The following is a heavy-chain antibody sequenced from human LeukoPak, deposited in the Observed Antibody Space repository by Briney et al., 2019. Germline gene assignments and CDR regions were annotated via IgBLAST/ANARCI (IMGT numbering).Heavy chain of an antibody. CDR2: IWYDGSNK. CDR3: ARDGRIAEAGTLTFDY. CDR1: GFTFSSYG. D-gene: IGHD6-19*01. V-gene: IGHV3-33*01. J-gene: IGHJ4*02. Sequence: PGGSLRLSCAASGFTFSSYGMHWVRQAPGKGLEWVAVIWYDGSNKYYADSVKGRFTISRDNSKNTLYLQMNSLRAEDTAVYYCARDGRIAEAGTLTFDYWGQGTLVTVSS.